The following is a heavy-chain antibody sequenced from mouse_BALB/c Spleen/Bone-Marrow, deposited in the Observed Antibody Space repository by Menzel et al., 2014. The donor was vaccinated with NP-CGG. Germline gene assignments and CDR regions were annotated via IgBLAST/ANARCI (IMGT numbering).Heavy chain of an antibody. CDR2: INPDSSTI. Sequence: EVKLLESGGGLVQPGGSLKLSCAASGFDFXRYWMSWVRQAPGKGLKWIGEINPDSSTINYTPSLKDKFIISRDNAKNTLYPQMSKVRSEDTALYYCARQGYYGRSDYWGQGTTLTVSS. D-gene: IGHD1-1*01. V-gene: IGHV4-1*02. CDR3: ARQGYYGRSDY. CDR1: GFDFXRYW. J-gene: IGHJ2*01.